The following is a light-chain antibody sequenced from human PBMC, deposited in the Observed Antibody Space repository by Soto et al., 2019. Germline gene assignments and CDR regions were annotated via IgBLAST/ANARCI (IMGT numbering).Light chain of an antibody. CDR1: SSDVGSYNR. J-gene: IGLJ2*01. Sequence: QSALTQPPSVSGSPGQSVTISCTGTSSDVGSYNRVSWYQQVPGTAPKLLIYGNFNRPSGVPDRFSGSKSGTSASLAITGLQAEDEADYYCQSYDYNLSGVLFGGGTKLTVL. CDR2: GNF. V-gene: IGLV2-18*02. CDR3: QSYDYNLSGVL.